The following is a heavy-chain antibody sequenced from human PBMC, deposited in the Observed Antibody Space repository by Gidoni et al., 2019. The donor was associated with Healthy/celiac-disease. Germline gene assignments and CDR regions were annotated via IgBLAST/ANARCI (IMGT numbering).Heavy chain of an antibody. V-gene: IGHV1-69*01. Sequence: QVQLVQSGAEVKKPGYSVEVSCKASGGTFLRYAISWVRQAPGQGLEWMGGIIPICGTANYAQKFEGRVTITADESTSTAYMELSSLRSEDTAVYYCARGGIAAAVGGNWFDPWGQGTLVTVSS. D-gene: IGHD6-13*01. J-gene: IGHJ5*02. CDR3: ARGGIAAAVGGNWFDP. CDR2: IIPICGTA. CDR1: GGTFLRYA.